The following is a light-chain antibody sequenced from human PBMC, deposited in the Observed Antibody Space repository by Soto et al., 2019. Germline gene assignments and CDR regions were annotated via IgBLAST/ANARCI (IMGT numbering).Light chain of an antibody. Sequence: EIVMTQSPATLSVSPGERATLSCRASQSVSSNLAWYQQKPGQDHSILIYGASTRATGITARFSGSGSGTEFTLSIRGPQSEYFAVYYCQQYNNWPRTFGKGTKVEIK. CDR2: GAS. CDR3: QQYNNWPRT. CDR1: QSVSSN. J-gene: IGKJ1*01. V-gene: IGKV3-15*01.